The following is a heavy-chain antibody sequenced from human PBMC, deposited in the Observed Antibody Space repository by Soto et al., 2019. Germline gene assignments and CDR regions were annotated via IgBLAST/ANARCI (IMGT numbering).Heavy chain of an antibody. J-gene: IGHJ5*02. D-gene: IGHD3-10*01. CDR3: ASGYGSGSYWFDP. Sequence: QVQLQESGPGLVKPSQTLSLTCTVSGGSISSGGYYWSWIRQHPGKGLEWIGYIHYSGSTYYNPSLNIRVTIPVDTSKNQFSLKLSSVTAADTAVYYCASGYGSGSYWFDPWGQGTLVTVSS. CDR2: IHYSGST. V-gene: IGHV4-31*03. CDR1: GGSISSGGYY.